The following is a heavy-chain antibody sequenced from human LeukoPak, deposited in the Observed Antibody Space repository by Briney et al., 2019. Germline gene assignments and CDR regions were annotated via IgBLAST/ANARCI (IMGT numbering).Heavy chain of an antibody. D-gene: IGHD5-18*01. CDR1: GFTFSSYG. V-gene: IGHV3-30*18. Sequence: GRSLRLSCAASGFTFSSYGMHWVRQAPGKGLEWVAVISYDGSNKYYADSVKGRFTISRDNSKNTLYLQMNSLRAEDTAVYYCAKARAGRYSYGSTYYYGMDVWGQGTTVTVSS. CDR2: ISYDGSNK. CDR3: AKARAGRYSYGSTYYYGMDV. J-gene: IGHJ6*02.